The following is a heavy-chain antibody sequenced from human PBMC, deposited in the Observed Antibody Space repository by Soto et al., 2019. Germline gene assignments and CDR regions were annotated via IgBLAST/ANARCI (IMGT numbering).Heavy chain of an antibody. Sequence: PGGSLRLSCAASGFTFSSYAMSWVRQAPGKGLEWVSAISGSCGSRYYADSVKGRFTISRDNSKNTLYLQMSSLRAEDTAVYYCAKDPVILWPSDSGWFEPWGQGTLVTVSS. CDR1: GFTFSSYA. CDR2: ISGSCGSR. CDR3: AKDPVILWPSDSGWFEP. D-gene: IGHD3-10*01. V-gene: IGHV3-23*01. J-gene: IGHJ5*02.